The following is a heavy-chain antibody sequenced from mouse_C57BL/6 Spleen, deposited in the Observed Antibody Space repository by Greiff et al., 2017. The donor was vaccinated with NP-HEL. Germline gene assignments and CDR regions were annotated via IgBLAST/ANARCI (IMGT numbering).Heavy chain of an antibody. V-gene: IGHV1-80*01. CDR3: AALYYYGSSLDY. J-gene: IGHJ2*01. CDR2: IYPGDGDT. D-gene: IGHD1-1*01. CDR1: GYAFSSYW. Sequence: QVHVKQSGAELVKPGASVKISCKASGYAFSSYWMNWVKQRPGKGLEWIGQIYPGDGDTNYNGKFKGKATLTADKSSSTAYMQLSSLTSEDSAVYFCAALYYYGSSLDYWGQGTTLTVSS.